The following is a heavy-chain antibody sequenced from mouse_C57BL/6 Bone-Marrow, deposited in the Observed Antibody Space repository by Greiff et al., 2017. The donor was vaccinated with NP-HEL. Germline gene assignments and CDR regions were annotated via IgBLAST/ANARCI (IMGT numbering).Heavy chain of an antibody. CDR3: ARHPVATGYAMDY. V-gene: IGHV5-12*01. D-gene: IGHD1-1*01. CDR2: ISNGGGST. Sequence: EVKLVESGGGLVQPGGSLKLSCAASGFTFSDYYMYWVRQTPEKRLEWVAYISNGGGSTYYPDTVKGRFTISRDNDKNTLYLQMSRLKSEDPAMYCGARHPVATGYAMDYWGQGTSVTVSS. J-gene: IGHJ4*01. CDR1: GFTFSDYY.